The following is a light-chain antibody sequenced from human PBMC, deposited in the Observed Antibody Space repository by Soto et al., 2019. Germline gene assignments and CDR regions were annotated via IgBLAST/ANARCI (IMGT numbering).Light chain of an antibody. Sequence: QSALTQPASVSGSPGQSITISCTGTSRGVGLYDYVSWYQQHPGKAPKIMIYEVTYRPSGVSNRFSASKSGNTASLTISGLQPEDEADYYCNSYTSSNTLVFGTGTKLTVL. V-gene: IGLV2-14*01. CDR2: EVT. J-gene: IGLJ1*01. CDR1: SRGVGLYDY. CDR3: NSYTSSNTLV.